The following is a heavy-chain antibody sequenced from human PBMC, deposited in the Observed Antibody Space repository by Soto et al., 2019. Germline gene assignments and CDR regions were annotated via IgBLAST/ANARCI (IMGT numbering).Heavy chain of an antibody. V-gene: IGHV1-18*01. CDR2: ISSYNGNT. D-gene: IGHD6-6*01. J-gene: IGHJ6*02. CDR1: GYTFITYG. CDR3: ARDPPTSSIRARDYYYAMDV. Sequence: QVQLVQSGAEVKKPGASVKVSCKASGYTFITYGISWVRQAPGQGLEWMGWISSYNGNTNYAQKLQGRVTMTTDTSTITAYMELRSLRSDDKAVYYCARDPPTSSIRARDYYYAMDVWGQGTTVTVSS.